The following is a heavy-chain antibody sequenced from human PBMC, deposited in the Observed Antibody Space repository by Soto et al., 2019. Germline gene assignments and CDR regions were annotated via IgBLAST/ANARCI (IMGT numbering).Heavy chain of an antibody. CDR1: GGSISTTDYY. Sequence: SETLSLTCTVSGGSVSGGSISTTDYYWSWIRQPPGKGLEWIGYIYYSGSTNYNPSLKSRVTISVDTSKNQFSLKLSSVTATDTAVYYCASQHYYDSSGYYVVYWGQGTLVTVSS. CDR2: IYYSGST. V-gene: IGHV4-61*05. CDR3: ASQHYYDSSGYYVVY. D-gene: IGHD3-22*01. J-gene: IGHJ4*02.